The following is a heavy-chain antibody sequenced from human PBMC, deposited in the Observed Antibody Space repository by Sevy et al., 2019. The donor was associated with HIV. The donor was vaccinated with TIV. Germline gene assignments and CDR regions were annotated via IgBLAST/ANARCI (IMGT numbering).Heavy chain of an antibody. CDR3: ARGAARAGSEY. J-gene: IGHJ4*02. CDR1: GYTFTREA. V-gene: IGHV7-4-1*02. D-gene: IGHD6-13*01. Sequence: ASVKVSCKTSGYTFTREAINWVRQAPGQGLEGMGWINTNPGNPAYAQGFTGRFVFSLDTSVSTAYLQINSLKADDSAMYFCARGAARAGSEYWGQGTLVTVSS. CDR2: INTNPGNP.